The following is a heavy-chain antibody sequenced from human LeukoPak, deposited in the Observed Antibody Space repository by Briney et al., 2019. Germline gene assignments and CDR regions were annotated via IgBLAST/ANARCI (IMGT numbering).Heavy chain of an antibody. CDR1: GGSISSYY. Sequence: PSETLSLTCTVSGGSISSYYWSWIRQPPGKGLEWMGYIYYSGSTNYNPSLKSRVTISVDTSKNQFSLKLSSVTAADTAVYYCARILGDSSGYYLDYWGQGTLVTVSS. D-gene: IGHD3-22*01. CDR3: ARILGDSSGYYLDY. J-gene: IGHJ4*02. CDR2: IYYSGST. V-gene: IGHV4-59*01.